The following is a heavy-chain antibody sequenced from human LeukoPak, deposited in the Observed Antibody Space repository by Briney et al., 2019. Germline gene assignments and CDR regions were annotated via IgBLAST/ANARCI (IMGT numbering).Heavy chain of an antibody. V-gene: IGHV3-53*01. J-gene: IGHJ6*03. D-gene: IGHD5-12*01. CDR3: ARESRFGGYDLGYYYYMDV. CDR2: IYSGGST. Sequence: GGSLRLSCAASGFTVSSNYMSWVRQAPGKGLEWVSVIYSGGSTYYADSVKGRFTISRDNSKNTLYLQMNSLRAEDTAVYYCARESRFGGYDLGYYYYMDVWGKGTTVTVSS. CDR1: GFTVSSNY.